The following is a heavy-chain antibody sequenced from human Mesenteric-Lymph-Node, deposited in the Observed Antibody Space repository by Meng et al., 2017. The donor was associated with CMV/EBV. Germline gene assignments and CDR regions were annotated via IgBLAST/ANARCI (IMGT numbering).Heavy chain of an antibody. D-gene: IGHD5-24*01. Sequence: VSGASIISGGSYWSWIRQHPGKGLEWIGYIYYSGSTYHNPSLKSRVSISVDTSKNQFSLKLSSVTAADTAVYYCARDRDGYNLFDYWGQGTLVTVSS. V-gene: IGHV4-31*02. CDR1: GASIISGGSY. CDR3: ARDRDGYNLFDY. CDR2: IYYSGST. J-gene: IGHJ4*02.